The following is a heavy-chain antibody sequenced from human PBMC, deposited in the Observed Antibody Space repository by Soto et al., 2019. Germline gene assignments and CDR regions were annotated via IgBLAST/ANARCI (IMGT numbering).Heavy chain of an antibody. CDR3: ARGNYYDSSGYYKYFDY. J-gene: IGHJ4*02. V-gene: IGHV4-59*01. D-gene: IGHD3-22*01. CDR2: VYFSGST. CDR1: GGSITNFH. Sequence: LSLTCTVSGGSITNFHWSWIRQPPGKGLEWIGYVYFSGSTKYNPSFKSRVTMSIDTSKNEFSLRLISVTAADTAVYYCARGNYYDSSGYYKYFDYWGQGTLVTVSS.